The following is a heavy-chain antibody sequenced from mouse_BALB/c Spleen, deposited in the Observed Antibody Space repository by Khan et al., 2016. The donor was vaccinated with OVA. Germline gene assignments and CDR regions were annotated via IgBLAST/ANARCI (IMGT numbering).Heavy chain of an antibody. D-gene: IGHD2-4*01. CDR1: GFSLTSYG. V-gene: IGHV2-2*02. CDR3: ARNYDYDESLAY. CDR2: IWSGGST. J-gene: IGHJ3*01. Sequence: QVQLKQSGPGLVQPSQSLSITCTVSGFSLTSYGVYWVRQSPGKGLEWLGVIWSGGSTDYNAAFISRLSISKDNSKSQVFFKMNSLQANDTAIYYCARNYDYDESLAYWGQGTLVTVSA.